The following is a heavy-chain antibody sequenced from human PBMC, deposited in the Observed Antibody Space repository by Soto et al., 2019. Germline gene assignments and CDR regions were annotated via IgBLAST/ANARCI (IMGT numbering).Heavy chain of an antibody. CDR2: ISYDGSNK. CDR3: AKDLADFGYYYYYGMDV. CDR1: GFTFSSYG. J-gene: IGHJ6*02. Sequence: QVQLVESGGGVVQPGRSLRLSCAASGFTFSSYGMHWVRQAPGKGLEWVAVISYDGSNKYYADSVKGRFTISRDNSKNSLYLQMNSLIAEETAVYYCAKDLADFGYYYYYGMDVWGQGTTVTVSS. D-gene: IGHD3-3*01. V-gene: IGHV3-30*18.